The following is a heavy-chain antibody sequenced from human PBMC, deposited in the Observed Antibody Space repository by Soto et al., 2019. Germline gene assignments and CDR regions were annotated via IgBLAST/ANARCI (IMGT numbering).Heavy chain of an antibody. CDR2: ISGSGGST. CDR1: GFTFSSYA. D-gene: IGHD3-22*01. J-gene: IGHJ4*02. CDR3: AKADKDTAMVYRGLFRYYDSSGMNY. Sequence: EVQLLESGGGLVQPGGSLRLSCAASGFTFSSYAMSWVRQAPGKGLEWVSAISGSGGSTYYADSVKGRFTISRDNSKNTLNLQMNSLRAEDTAVYYCAKADKDTAMVYRGLFRYYDSSGMNYWGQGTLVTVSS. V-gene: IGHV3-23*01.